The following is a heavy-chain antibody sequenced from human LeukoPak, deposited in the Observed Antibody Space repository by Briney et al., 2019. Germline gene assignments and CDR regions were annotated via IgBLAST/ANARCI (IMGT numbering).Heavy chain of an antibody. CDR3: ARGRGAHRVPGFYDILTGYRGAFDY. CDR2: INHSGST. D-gene: IGHD3-9*01. Sequence: SETLSLTCAVYGGSFSGYYWSWIRQPPGKGLEWIGEINHSGSTNYNPSLKSRVTISVDTSKNQFSLKLSSVTAADTAVYYCARGRGAHRVPGFYDILTGYRGAFDYWGQGTLVTVSS. CDR1: GGSFSGYY. V-gene: IGHV4-34*01. J-gene: IGHJ4*02.